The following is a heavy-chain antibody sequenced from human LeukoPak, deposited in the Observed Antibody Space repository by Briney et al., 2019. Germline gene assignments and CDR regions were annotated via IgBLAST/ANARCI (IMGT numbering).Heavy chain of an antibody. CDR3: ARALSPYFDWLSDRGANFDY. CDR1: AFTFSSYE. J-gene: IGHJ4*02. V-gene: IGHV3-48*03. D-gene: IGHD3-9*01. Sequence: GGSLRLSCAASAFTFSSYEMNWVRQAPGKGLEWVSHISSSGSSIYYADSVKGRFTISRDNAKNSLYLQMNSLRAEDTAVYYCARALSPYFDWLSDRGANFDYWGQGALVTVSS. CDR2: ISSSGSSI.